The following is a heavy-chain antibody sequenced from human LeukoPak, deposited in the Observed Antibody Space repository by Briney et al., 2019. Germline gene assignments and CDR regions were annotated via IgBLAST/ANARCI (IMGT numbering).Heavy chain of an antibody. V-gene: IGHV3-48*01. CDR2: ISSSSSTI. D-gene: IGHD3-3*02. CDR1: GFTFSSYS. CDR3: ARAPLANYYYYYMDV. Sequence: GGSLRLSCAASGFTFSSYSMNWVRQAPGKGLEWVSYISSSSSTIYYADSVKGRFTISRGNAKNSLYLQMNSLRAEDTAVYYCARAPLANYYYYYMDVWGKGTTVTVSS. J-gene: IGHJ6*03.